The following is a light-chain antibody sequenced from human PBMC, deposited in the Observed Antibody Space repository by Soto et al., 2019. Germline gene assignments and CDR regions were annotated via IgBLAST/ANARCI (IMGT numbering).Light chain of an antibody. CDR3: SSYAGSNNLRV. V-gene: IGLV2-8*01. CDR1: SSDVGAYNF. Sequence: QSALTQPPSASGSPGQSVTISCTGTSSDVGAYNFVSWYQQHPGKAPKLIIYEVTTRPSGVPDRVSGSKSGNTASLTVSGLQAEDEADYYCSSYAGSNNLRVFGGGTKLTVL. J-gene: IGLJ2*01. CDR2: EVT.